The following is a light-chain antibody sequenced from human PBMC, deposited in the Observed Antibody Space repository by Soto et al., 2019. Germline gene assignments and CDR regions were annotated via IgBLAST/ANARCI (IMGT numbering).Light chain of an antibody. CDR2: EAS. Sequence: DIQMTQSPSTLSASVGDRVAITCRASQTVYDWLAWYQHKPGQAPRLLVYEASTLASGVPPRFSARGSGTEFTLTIISLQPEDFATYYCQQYNSYSFGQGTKVDIK. J-gene: IGKJ1*01. V-gene: IGKV1-5*03. CDR1: QTVYDW. CDR3: QQYNSYS.